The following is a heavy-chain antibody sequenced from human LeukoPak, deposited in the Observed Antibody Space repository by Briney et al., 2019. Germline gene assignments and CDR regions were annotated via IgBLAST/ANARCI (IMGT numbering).Heavy chain of an antibody. Sequence: ASVKVSCKASGYTFTRYYIHWVGQAPGQGLEWVGWINLNSGSQNYAQNFQGRLTMTRDTSISTAFVELSRLRSDDAAVYYCSRPRDGDYGYEALDMWAGGTIVSASS. CDR1: GYTFTRYY. CDR3: SRPRDGDYGYEALDM. J-gene: IGHJ3*02. D-gene: IGHD4-17*01. V-gene: IGHV1-2*02. CDR2: INLNSGSQ.